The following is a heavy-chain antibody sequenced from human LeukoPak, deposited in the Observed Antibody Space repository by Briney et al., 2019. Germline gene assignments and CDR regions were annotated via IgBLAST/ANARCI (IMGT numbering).Heavy chain of an antibody. D-gene: IGHD4-23*01. CDR1: GGSISSSNW. Sequence: SETLSLTCAVSGGSISSSNWWSWVRQPPGKGLEWIGYIYYSGSTYYNPSLKSRVTISVDTSKNQFSLKLSSVTAADTAVYYCARVTVVTALFDYWGQGTLVTVSS. CDR3: ARVTVVTALFDY. V-gene: IGHV4-4*02. CDR2: IYYSGST. J-gene: IGHJ4*02.